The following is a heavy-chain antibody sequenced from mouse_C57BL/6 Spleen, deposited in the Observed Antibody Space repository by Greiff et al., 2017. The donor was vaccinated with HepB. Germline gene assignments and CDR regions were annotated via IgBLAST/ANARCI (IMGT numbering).Heavy chain of an antibody. CDR2: IDPEDGET. D-gene: IGHD1-1*01. V-gene: IGHV14-2*01. Sequence: EVKLQQSGAELVKPGASVKLSCTASGFNIKDYYMHWVKQRTEQGLEWIGRIDPEDGETKYAPKFHGKAPITADTSSNTAYLQRSSLTSEDTAVYYCARKDYYGSSYWYFDVWGTGTTVTVSS. CDR3: ARKDYYGSSYWYFDV. CDR1: GFNIKDYY. J-gene: IGHJ1*03.